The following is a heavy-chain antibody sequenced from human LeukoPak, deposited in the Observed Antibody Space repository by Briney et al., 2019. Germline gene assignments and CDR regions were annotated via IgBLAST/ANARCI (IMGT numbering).Heavy chain of an antibody. CDR3: ARGRDFRYFDWLLTFDY. CDR2: MNPNSGNT. D-gene: IGHD3-9*01. Sequence: ASVKVSCKASGYTFTSYDINWVRQATGQGLEWMGWMNPNSGNTGYAQKFQGRVTMTRNTSISTAYMELSSLRSEDTAVYYCARGRDFRYFDWLLTFDYWGQGTLVTVSS. V-gene: IGHV1-8*01. J-gene: IGHJ4*02. CDR1: GYTFTSYD.